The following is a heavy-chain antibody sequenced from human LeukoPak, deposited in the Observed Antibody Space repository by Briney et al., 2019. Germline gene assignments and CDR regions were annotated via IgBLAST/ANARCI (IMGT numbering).Heavy chain of an antibody. CDR3: ARLPSGTFDY. Sequence: SETLTLTCTVSGGSINSGTDYWGWVRQPPGKGLEWIGTIYYSGNTYYNPSLKRRVTISIDTSKNQFSLKLSSVTAADTAVYYCARLPSGTFDYWGQGNLVTVSS. V-gene: IGHV4-39*01. D-gene: IGHD6-13*01. CDR2: IYYSGNT. J-gene: IGHJ4*02. CDR1: GGSINSGTDY.